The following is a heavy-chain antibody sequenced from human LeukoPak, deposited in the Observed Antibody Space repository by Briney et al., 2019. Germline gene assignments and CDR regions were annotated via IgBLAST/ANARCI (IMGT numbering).Heavy chain of an antibody. V-gene: IGHV1-2*02. CDR2: INPKSGGT. Sequence: SVKVSCQASGYTFTGYYMHWVRQAPGTGLEWVGWINPKSGGTNYAQKVQGRVNMTRDTSISTGYMAVSRLRSDDTAVYYCAREGERYCCGGSCPTPPDYWGQGTLVTVS. J-gene: IGHJ4*02. D-gene: IGHD2-15*01. CDR1: GYTFTGYY. CDR3: AREGERYCCGGSCPTPPDY.